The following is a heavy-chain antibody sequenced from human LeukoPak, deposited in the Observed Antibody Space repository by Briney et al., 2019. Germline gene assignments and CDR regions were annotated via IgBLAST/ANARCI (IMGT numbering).Heavy chain of an antibody. CDR3: ATHVDIVGATTYFDY. Sequence: GGSLRLSCAASGFTFSSYSMNWVRQAPGKGLEWVPSISSSSSYIYYADSVKGRFTISRDNAKNSLYLQMNSLRAEDTAVYYCATHVDIVGATTYFDYWGQGTLVTVSS. J-gene: IGHJ4*02. CDR2: ISSSSSYI. D-gene: IGHD1-26*01. CDR1: GFTFSSYS. V-gene: IGHV3-21*01.